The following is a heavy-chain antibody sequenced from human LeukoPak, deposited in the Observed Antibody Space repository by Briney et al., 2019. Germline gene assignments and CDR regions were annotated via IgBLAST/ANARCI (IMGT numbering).Heavy chain of an antibody. CDR3: AVYCSGGCYSGLV. V-gene: IGHV3-23*01. CDR1: GFTFATYA. Sequence: GGSLRLSCADSGFTFATYAMTWVRQTAGKGLECVSTITSVSGTTYYADSVKGRFTISRDNSKNTLYLQMNTLRAEDTAVYYCAVYCSGGCYSGLVWGQGTLVTVSS. CDR2: ITSVSGTT. D-gene: IGHD2-21*02. J-gene: IGHJ4*02.